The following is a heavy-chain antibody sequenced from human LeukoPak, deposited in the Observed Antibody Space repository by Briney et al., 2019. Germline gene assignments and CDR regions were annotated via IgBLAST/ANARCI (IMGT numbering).Heavy chain of an antibody. CDR2: TSGSGGRT. V-gene: IGHV3-23*01. D-gene: IGHD6-13*01. CDR1: GFTFSSYA. Sequence: PGGSLRLSCAASGFTFSSYAMSWVRQAPGKGLEWVSATSGSGGRTYYADSVKGRFTISRDNSKNTLYLQMNSLRAEDTAVYYCARGREGSTWCFFDYWGQGTLVTVSS. J-gene: IGHJ4*02. CDR3: ARGREGSTWCFFDY.